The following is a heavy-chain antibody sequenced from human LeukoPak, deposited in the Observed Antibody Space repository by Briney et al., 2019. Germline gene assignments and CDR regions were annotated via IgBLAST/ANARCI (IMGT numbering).Heavy chain of an antibody. CDR1: GGSISSSSYY. CDR3: ASEDAFDI. V-gene: IGHV4-39*01. Sequence: SETLSLTCTVSGGSISSSSYYWGWIRQPPGKGLEWIGSIYYSGSTYYNPSLKSRVTISVDTSKNQFSLKLSSVTAADTAVYYCASEDAFDIWAKGQWSPSLQ. CDR2: IYYSGST. J-gene: IGHJ3*02.